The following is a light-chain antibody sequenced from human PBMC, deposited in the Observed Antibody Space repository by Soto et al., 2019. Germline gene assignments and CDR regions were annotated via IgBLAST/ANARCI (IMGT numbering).Light chain of an antibody. CDR1: QSVSSSS. CDR3: QQYGSSPVT. Sequence: EIVLTQSPGTLSLSPGERATLSCRASQSVSSSSLAWYQQKPGQAPRLLIYGASSRATGIPDRFSGSGSGTDFTLTISRLEPEDFAVYYCQQYGSSPVTFGQGTKVEIK. CDR2: GAS. J-gene: IGKJ1*01. V-gene: IGKV3-20*01.